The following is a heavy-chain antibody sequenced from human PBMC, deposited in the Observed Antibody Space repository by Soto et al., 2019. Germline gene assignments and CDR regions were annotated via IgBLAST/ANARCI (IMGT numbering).Heavy chain of an antibody. D-gene: IGHD3-10*01. CDR3: ARASITMVRGVMSVAFDI. Sequence: ASVKVSCKSSGYTFTGYYMHWVRQAPGQGLEWMGWINPNSGGTNYAQKFQGWVTMTRDTSISTAYMELSRLRSDDTAVYYCARASITMVRGVMSVAFDIWGQGTMVTV. V-gene: IGHV1-2*04. CDR2: INPNSGGT. CDR1: GYTFTGYY. J-gene: IGHJ3*02.